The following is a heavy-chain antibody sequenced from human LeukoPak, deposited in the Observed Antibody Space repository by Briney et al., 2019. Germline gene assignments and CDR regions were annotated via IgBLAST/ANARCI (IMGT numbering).Heavy chain of an antibody. Sequence: KPSETLSLTCIVSGGSISSSSYYWGWIRQPPGKGLEWIGSIFYSGSTYYNPSLKSRVTISVDTSKNQFSLKLSSVTAADTAVYYCARESGPPDWSPWVWGQGTLVTVSS. CDR3: ARESGPPDWSPWV. CDR2: IFYSGST. CDR1: GGSISSSSYY. D-gene: IGHD3-9*01. V-gene: IGHV4-39*02. J-gene: IGHJ4*02.